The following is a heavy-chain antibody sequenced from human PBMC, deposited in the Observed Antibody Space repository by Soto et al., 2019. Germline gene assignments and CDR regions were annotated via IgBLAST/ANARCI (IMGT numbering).Heavy chain of an antibody. CDR2: ISDDGSYK. CDR1: GIAYRNYG. D-gene: IGHD3-9*01. Sequence: GGSLRLSCAASGIAYRNYGMHWVRQAPGRGLEWVAVISDDGSYKNTADSVKGRFTISRDNSKNTLYLQMNSLRAEDTGVYYCAKDRGQVRRYFGDVTDVWGQGTTVTVSS. J-gene: IGHJ6*02. CDR3: AKDRGQVRRYFGDVTDV. V-gene: IGHV3-30*18.